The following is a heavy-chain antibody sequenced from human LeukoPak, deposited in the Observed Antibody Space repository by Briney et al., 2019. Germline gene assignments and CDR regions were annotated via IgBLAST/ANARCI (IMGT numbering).Heavy chain of an antibody. V-gene: IGHV3-30*04. D-gene: IGHD4-17*01. CDR3: ARARNTVTTGDAFDI. CDR1: GFTFSSYA. CDR2: ISYDGSNK. J-gene: IGHJ3*02. Sequence: PGRSLRLSCAASGFTFSSYAMHWVRQAPGKGLEWVSVISYDGSNKYYADSVKGRFTIFRDSSKNTLFLQMNSLRAEDTAMCYCARARNTVTTGDAFDIWGQGTMVTISS.